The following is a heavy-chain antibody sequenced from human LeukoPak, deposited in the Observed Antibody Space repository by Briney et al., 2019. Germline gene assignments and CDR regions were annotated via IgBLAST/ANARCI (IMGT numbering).Heavy chain of an antibody. D-gene: IGHD5-18*01. Sequence: PSETLSLTCTVSGGSVSSSGYYWGWIRQPPGKGLECIGSIYYSGSTYYNPSLKSRVTISADTSKNQLSLNLSSVTAADTAVYYCARLGGYSYGRFDYWGQGTLVTVSS. J-gene: IGHJ4*02. CDR2: IYYSGST. V-gene: IGHV4-39*01. CDR1: GGSVSSSGYY. CDR3: ARLGGYSYGRFDY.